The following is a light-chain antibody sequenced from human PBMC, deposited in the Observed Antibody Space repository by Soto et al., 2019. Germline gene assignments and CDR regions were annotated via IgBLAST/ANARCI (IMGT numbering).Light chain of an antibody. J-gene: IGLJ1*01. CDR1: SSDVGGYDY. CDR2: DVS. Sequence: SVLTQPAPVSGAPGQSITISCPGTSSDVGGYDYVSWYQHHPGKAPKLMIYDVSNRPSGVSNRFSGSKSGNTASLTISGLQAEDEADYYCSSYTSSSLYVFGTGTKVTVL. CDR3: SSYTSSSLYV. V-gene: IGLV2-14*03.